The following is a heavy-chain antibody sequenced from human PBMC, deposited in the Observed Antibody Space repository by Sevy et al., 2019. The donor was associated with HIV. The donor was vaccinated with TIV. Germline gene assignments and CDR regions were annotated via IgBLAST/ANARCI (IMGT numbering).Heavy chain of an antibody. D-gene: IGHD6-13*01. Sequence: GGSLGLSCAASGFTFSTYSMNWVRQAPGKGLEWVSYISSSGSAIYYADSVKGRFTISRDNARNSLYLQMNSLRDEDTAVYYCARVKGIAAAEGYFDYWGQGTLVTVSS. CDR3: ARVKGIAAAEGYFDY. V-gene: IGHV3-48*02. J-gene: IGHJ4*02. CDR1: GFTFSTYS. CDR2: ISSSGSAI.